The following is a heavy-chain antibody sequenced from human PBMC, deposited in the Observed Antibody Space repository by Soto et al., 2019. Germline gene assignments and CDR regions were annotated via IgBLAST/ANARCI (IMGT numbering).Heavy chain of an antibody. CDR3: AREARYSSSSMDY. J-gene: IGHJ4*02. V-gene: IGHV6-1*01. Sequence: SQTLSLTCAISGDSVSSNSAAWNWIRLSPSRGLEWLARTYYRSRWYNDYAVSVRSRITVNPDTSKNQFSLQLTSVTPEDTAVYYCAREARYSSSSMDYWGQGTLVTVPS. D-gene: IGHD6-6*01. CDR1: GDSVSSNSAA. CDR2: TYYRSRWYN.